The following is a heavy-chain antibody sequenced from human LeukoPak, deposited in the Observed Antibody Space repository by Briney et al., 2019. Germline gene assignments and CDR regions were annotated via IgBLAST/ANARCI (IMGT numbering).Heavy chain of an antibody. CDR2: IRSKANSYAT. CDR1: GFTFSGSA. D-gene: IGHD5-18*01. V-gene: IGHV3-73*01. J-gene: IGHJ4*02. Sequence: GGSLRLSCAASGFTFSGSAMHWVRQASGKGLEWVGRIRSKANSYATAYAASVKGRFTISRDDSKNTAYLQMNSLKTGDTAVYYCARKAMAHPFDYWGQGTLVTVSS. CDR3: ARKAMAHPFDY.